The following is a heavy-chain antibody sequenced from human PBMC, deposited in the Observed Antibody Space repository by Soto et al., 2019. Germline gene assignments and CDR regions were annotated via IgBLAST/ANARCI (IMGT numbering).Heavy chain of an antibody. CDR1: GCTFTSYG. V-gene: IGHV1-18*01. Sequence: ASVKVSCKASGCTFTSYGISWVRQAPGQGLEWMGWISAYNGNTNYAQKLQGRVTMTTDTSTSTAYMELRSLRSDDTAVYYCARRPRDMDYYDSSGPLAYWGQGTLVTVFS. J-gene: IGHJ4*02. D-gene: IGHD3-22*01. CDR3: ARRPRDMDYYDSSGPLAY. CDR2: ISAYNGNT.